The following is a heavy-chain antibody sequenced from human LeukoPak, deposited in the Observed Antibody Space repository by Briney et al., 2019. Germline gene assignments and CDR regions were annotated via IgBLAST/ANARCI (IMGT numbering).Heavy chain of an antibody. Sequence: GGSLRLSCAASGFTFSSYSMNWVRQAPGKGLEWLSYISYNSGTISYADSVKGRFTVSRDDAANSLYLQMTSLRVEDTAVYYCARGRLGGHFNWMPSPPDYWGQGTLVTVSS. CDR2: ISYNSGTI. J-gene: IGHJ4*02. CDR1: GFTFSSYS. V-gene: IGHV3-48*04. CDR3: ARGRLGGHFNWMPSPPDY. D-gene: IGHD3-9*01.